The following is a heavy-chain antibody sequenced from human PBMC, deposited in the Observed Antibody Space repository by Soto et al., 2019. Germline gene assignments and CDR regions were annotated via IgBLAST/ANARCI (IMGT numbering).Heavy chain of an antibody. CDR2: ISYDGSNK. D-gene: IGHD3-9*01. CDR3: AKEYFDWPYYFDY. V-gene: IGHV3-30*18. CDR1: GFTFSSYG. J-gene: IGHJ4*02. Sequence: GGSLRLSCAASGFTFSSYGMHWVRQAPGKGLEWVAVISYDGSNKYYADSVKGRFTISRDNSKNTLYLQMNSLRAEDTAVYYCAKEYFDWPYYFDYWGQGTLVTVSS.